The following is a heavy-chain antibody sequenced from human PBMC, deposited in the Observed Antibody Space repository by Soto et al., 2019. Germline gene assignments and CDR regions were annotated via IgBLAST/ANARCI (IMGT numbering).Heavy chain of an antibody. V-gene: IGHV4-34*01. CDR1: GGSFSGYY. CDR3: ASLWGPYYFDY. Sequence: SETLSLTCAVYGGSFSGYYWTWIRQPPGTGLEWIGEINHSGSTNYNPSLKSRVTISVDTSKNQFSLKLTSVTATDTALYYCASLWGPYYFDYWGLGALVTVSS. CDR2: INHSGST. D-gene: IGHD7-27*01. J-gene: IGHJ4*02.